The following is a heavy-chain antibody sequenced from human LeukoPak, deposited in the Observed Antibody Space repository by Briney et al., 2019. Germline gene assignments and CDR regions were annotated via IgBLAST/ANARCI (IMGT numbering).Heavy chain of an antibody. D-gene: IGHD5-12*01. Sequence: GSSVKVSCKASGGTFSSYAISWVRQAPGQGLEWMGGIIPIFGTANYAQKFQGRVTITTDESTSTAYMELSSLRSEDTAVYYCARDGPLRLLVDIVATIFGAFDIWGQGTMVTVSS. CDR2: IIPIFGTA. V-gene: IGHV1-69*05. CDR3: ARDGPLRLLVDIVATIFGAFDI. J-gene: IGHJ3*02. CDR1: GGTFSSYA.